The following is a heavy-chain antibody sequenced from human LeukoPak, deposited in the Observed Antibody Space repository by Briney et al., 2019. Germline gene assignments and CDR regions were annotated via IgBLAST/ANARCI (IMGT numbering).Heavy chain of an antibody. CDR2: IYYTGST. J-gene: IGHJ4*02. D-gene: IGHD1-26*01. CDR1: GASISGSGYY. V-gene: IGHV4-39*07. Sequence: SETLSLTCAVSGASISGSGYYLGWIRQPPGKGLEWIGNIYYTGSTYYNPSLKSRVTISVDKSKNQFSLKLSSVTAADTAVYYCARETYSGSYYDYWGQGTLVTVSS. CDR3: ARETYSGSYYDY.